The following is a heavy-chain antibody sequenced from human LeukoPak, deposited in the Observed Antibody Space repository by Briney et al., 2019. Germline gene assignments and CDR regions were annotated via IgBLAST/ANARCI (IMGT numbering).Heavy chain of an antibody. Sequence: PSETLSLTCAVYGGSFSGYYWSWIRQPPGKGLEWIGEINHSGSTNYNPSLKSRVTISVDTSKNQFSLKLSSVTAADTAVYYCARVYYYDSSGYWAFDIWGQGTMVTVSS. CDR2: INHSGST. CDR1: GGSFSGYY. J-gene: IGHJ3*02. V-gene: IGHV4-34*01. CDR3: ARVYYYDSSGYWAFDI. D-gene: IGHD3-22*01.